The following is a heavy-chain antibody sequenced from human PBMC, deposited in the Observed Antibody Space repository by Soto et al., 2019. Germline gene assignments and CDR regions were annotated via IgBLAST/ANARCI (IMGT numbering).Heavy chain of an antibody. V-gene: IGHV4-30-4*01. CDR1: GGSISSGDYY. J-gene: IGHJ4*02. CDR3: ARSSSIAARNFDDY. Sequence: PSETLSLTCTVSGGSISSGDYYWSWIRQPPGRGLEWIGYIYYSGSTYYNPSIKSRVTISVDTSKNQFSLKLSSVTAADTAVYHCARSSSIAARNFDDYWGQGTLVTVSS. D-gene: IGHD6-6*01. CDR2: IYYSGST.